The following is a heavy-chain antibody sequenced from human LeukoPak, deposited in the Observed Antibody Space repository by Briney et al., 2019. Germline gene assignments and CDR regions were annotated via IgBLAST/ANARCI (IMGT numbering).Heavy chain of an antibody. V-gene: IGHV4-34*01. Sequence: SETLSLTCAVYGVSFRGYYWSWVRQPPGKGVEWVGEINHSGSTNYNPSLKSRVTISVDTSKNQFSLKLSSVTAADTAVYYCASIGVVPAAINYWGQGTLVTVSS. CDR3: ASIGVVPAAINY. J-gene: IGHJ4*02. CDR2: INHSGST. D-gene: IGHD2-2*02. CDR1: GVSFRGYY.